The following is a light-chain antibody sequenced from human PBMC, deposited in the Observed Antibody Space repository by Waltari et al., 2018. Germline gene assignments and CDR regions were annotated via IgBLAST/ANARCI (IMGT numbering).Light chain of an antibody. CDR2: EVS. J-gene: IGLJ1*01. V-gene: IGLV2-8*01. Sequence: QSALTQPPSASGSPGQSVTISCTGPSSDVGRFNYVSWYQQHPGKAPKLIIFEVSKRPSGVPDRFSGSKSGSTAALTVSGLQAEDEADYYCSAYAGSNKGVFGSGTKVTVL. CDR3: SAYAGSNKGV. CDR1: SSDVGRFNY.